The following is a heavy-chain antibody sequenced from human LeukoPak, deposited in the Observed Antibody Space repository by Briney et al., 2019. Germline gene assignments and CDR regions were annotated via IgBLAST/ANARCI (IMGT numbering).Heavy chain of an antibody. CDR2: ISAYNGNT. CDR1: GYTFTSYG. V-gene: IGHV1-18*04. CDR3: ARDRDMITFGGVIADY. J-gene: IGHJ4*02. D-gene: IGHD3-16*02. Sequence: ASVKVSCKASGYTFTSYGISWVRQAPGQGLEWMRGISAYNGNTNYAQKLQGRVTMTTDTSTSTAYMELRSLRSDDTAVYYCARDRDMITFGGVIADYWGQGTLVTVSS.